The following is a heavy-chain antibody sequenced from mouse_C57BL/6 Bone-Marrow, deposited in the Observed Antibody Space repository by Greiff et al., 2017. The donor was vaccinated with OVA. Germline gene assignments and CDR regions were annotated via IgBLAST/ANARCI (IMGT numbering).Heavy chain of an antibody. Sequence: VQLQQSGPVLVKPGASVKMSCKASGYTFTDYYMNWVKQSPGKSLEWIGVINPYNGGTSYNQKFKGKATLTVDKSSSTAYMELNSLTSEDSAVYYCARFSAATLRDYWGQGTTLTVSS. D-gene: IGHD6-1*01. CDR3: ARFSAATLRDY. V-gene: IGHV1-19*01. CDR2: INPYNGGT. CDR1: GYTFTDYY. J-gene: IGHJ2*01.